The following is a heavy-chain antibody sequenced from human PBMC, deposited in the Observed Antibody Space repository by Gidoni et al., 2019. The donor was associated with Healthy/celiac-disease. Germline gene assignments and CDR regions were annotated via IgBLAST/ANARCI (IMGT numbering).Heavy chain of an antibody. Sequence: QVQVQESGPGLVKPSETLSLTCPVSGGSTNSFHWSWIRQPAGKGLEWIGRIYNGGSTNYNPSLKSRVSMSVDTSKNQFSLRLTSVTAADTAVYYCARDGGVVELLRGAVFDIWGQGTTVTVSS. D-gene: IGHD3-10*01. J-gene: IGHJ3*02. V-gene: IGHV4-4*07. CDR1: GGSTNSFH. CDR2: IYNGGST. CDR3: ARDGGVVELLRGAVFDI.